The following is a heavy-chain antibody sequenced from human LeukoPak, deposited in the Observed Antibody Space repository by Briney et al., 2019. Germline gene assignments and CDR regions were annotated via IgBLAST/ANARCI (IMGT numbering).Heavy chain of an antibody. CDR2: IRYDGSNK. CDR3: AKFNYYDSSGYRWFDP. D-gene: IGHD3-22*01. J-gene: IGHJ5*02. V-gene: IGHV3-30*02. CDR1: GFTFSSYG. Sequence: GGSLRLSCAASGFTFSSYGMHWVRQAPGKGLKWVAFIRYDGSNKYYADSVKGRFTISRDNSKNTLYLQMNSLRAEDTAVYYCAKFNYYDSSGYRWFDPWGQGTLVTVSS.